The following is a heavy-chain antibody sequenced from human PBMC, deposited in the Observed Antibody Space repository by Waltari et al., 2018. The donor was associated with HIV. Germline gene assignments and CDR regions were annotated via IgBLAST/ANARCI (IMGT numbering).Heavy chain of an antibody. Sequence: QIPLKESGPTLVKPTQTLKLTCTFSGFSLSTSGVGVGWIRQPPGKALEWLSLIYWDDDKRYSPSLKSRLTITKDTSKNQVVLTMTSMDPVDTATYYCAHSSSGYYYGGYFDYWGQGTLVTVSS. CDR1: GFSLSTSGVG. V-gene: IGHV2-5*02. CDR2: IYWDDDK. CDR3: AHSSSGYYYGGYFDY. D-gene: IGHD3-22*01. J-gene: IGHJ4*02.